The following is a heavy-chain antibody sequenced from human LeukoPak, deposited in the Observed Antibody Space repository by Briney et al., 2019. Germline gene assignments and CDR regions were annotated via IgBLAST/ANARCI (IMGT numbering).Heavy chain of an antibody. D-gene: IGHD3-16*01. CDR2: IKTDGRTT. CDR3: TTGPSYGYEW. Sequence: GGSLRLSCAASGMTFSNHWMHWVRQAPGKGLVWVSLIKTDGRTTIYADSVKGRFTISRDNGKSTLYLQMNSLRAEDTATYYCTTGPSYGYEWWGQGTLVTVSS. CDR1: GMTFSNHW. V-gene: IGHV3-74*01. J-gene: IGHJ4*02.